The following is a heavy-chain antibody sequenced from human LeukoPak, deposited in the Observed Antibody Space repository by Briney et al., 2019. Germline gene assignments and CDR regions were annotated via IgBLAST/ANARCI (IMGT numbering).Heavy chain of an antibody. Sequence: GGSLRLSCAASGFTFSSYAMHWVRQAPGKGLEWVAVISYDGSNKYYADSVKGRFTISRDSSKNTLYLQMNSLRAEDTAVYYCARAEDIVVVVAGGPRYYYGMDVWGQGTTVTVSS. CDR2: ISYDGSNK. D-gene: IGHD2-15*01. J-gene: IGHJ6*02. CDR1: GFTFSSYA. V-gene: IGHV3-30-3*01. CDR3: ARAEDIVVVVAGGPRYYYGMDV.